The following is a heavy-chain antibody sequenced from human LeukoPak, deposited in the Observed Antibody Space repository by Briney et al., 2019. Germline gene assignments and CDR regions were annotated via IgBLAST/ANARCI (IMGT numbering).Heavy chain of an antibody. J-gene: IGHJ4*02. CDR1: GFTFSSYS. CDR2: ISSSSSTI. D-gene: IGHD3-10*01. V-gene: IGHV3-48*01. Sequence: GGSLRLSCAASGFTFSSYSMNWVRQAPGKGLEWVSYISSSSSTIYYADSVKGRFTISRDNAKNSLYLQMNSLRAEDTAVYYCARDASHGGDYFDYWGQGTLVTVSS. CDR3: ARDASHGGDYFDY.